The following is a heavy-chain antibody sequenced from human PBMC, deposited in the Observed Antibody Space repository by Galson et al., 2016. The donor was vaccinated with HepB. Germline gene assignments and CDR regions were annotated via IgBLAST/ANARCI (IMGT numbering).Heavy chain of an antibody. CDR3: ASGGSYTGY. CDR2: INPNTGGT. CDR1: GYTFSAYY. J-gene: IGHJ4*02. V-gene: IGHV1-2*02. Sequence: SVKVSCKASGYTFSAYYMHWVRQAPGQGLQWMGWINPNTGGTNYAQEFQGRLTITRDTSIGTAYMEVTRLSSDDTAVYYCASGGSYTGYWGQGTMVTVSS. D-gene: IGHD1-26*01.